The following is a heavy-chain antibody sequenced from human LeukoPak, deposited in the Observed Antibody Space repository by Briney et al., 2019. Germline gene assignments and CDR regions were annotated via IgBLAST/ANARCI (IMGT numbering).Heavy chain of an antibody. CDR3: ARDFGGLDGDGLDY. D-gene: IGHD4-17*01. J-gene: IGHJ4*02. V-gene: IGHV3-30-3*01. Sequence: GGSLRLSCAASGFTFSNYWMHWVRQAPGKGLDWVAATSSDESNKYYADSVKGRFTISRDNSKNTLYLQMNSLRDEDTAVYYCARDFGGLDGDGLDYWGQGTLVIVSS. CDR2: TSSDESNK. CDR1: GFTFSNYW.